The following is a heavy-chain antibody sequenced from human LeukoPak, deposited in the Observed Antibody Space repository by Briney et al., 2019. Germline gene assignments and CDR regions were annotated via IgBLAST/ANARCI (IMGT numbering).Heavy chain of an antibody. CDR2: MNPNSGNT. Sequence: ASVKVSCKASGYTFTSYDINWVRQATGQGLEWMGWMNPNSGNTGYAQKFQGRVTMTRNTSISTAHMELSSLRSEDTAVYYCARLAGGAYYYYYGMDVWGQGTTVTVSS. D-gene: IGHD3-10*01. J-gene: IGHJ6*02. V-gene: IGHV1-8*01. CDR3: ARLAGGAYYYYYGMDV. CDR1: GYTFTSYD.